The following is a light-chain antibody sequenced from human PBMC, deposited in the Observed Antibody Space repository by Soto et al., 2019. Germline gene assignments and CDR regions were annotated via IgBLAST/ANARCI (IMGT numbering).Light chain of an antibody. CDR1: QDISTA. CDR3: QQFYSYPLA. CDR2: DAS. Sequence: AIQLTQSPSSLSASVGDRVTITCRASQDISTALAWYQQRPGQAPKLLIYDASSLESGVPSRFSGGGSATDFTLTISSLQPEDFATYYCQQFYSYPLAFGGGTKVEIK. J-gene: IGKJ4*01. V-gene: IGKV1-13*02.